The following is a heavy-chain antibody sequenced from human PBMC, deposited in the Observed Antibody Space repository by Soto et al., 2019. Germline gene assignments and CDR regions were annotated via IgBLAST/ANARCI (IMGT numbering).Heavy chain of an antibody. Sequence: GSLRLSCAASAFTFSSYSMNWVRQAPGKGLEWVSYISISSSTIYYADSVKGRFTISRDTAKNSLYLQMNSLRDEDTAVYYCARSCTFFRPRDYFDYWGQGTLVTVSS. V-gene: IGHV3-48*02. CDR3: ARSCTFFRPRDYFDY. CDR1: AFTFSSYS. CDR2: ISISSSTI. J-gene: IGHJ4*02. D-gene: IGHD2-2*01.